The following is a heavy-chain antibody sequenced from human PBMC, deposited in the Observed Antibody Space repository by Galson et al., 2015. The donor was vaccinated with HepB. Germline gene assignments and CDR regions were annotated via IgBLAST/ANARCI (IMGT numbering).Heavy chain of an antibody. CDR2: IYSGGST. J-gene: IGHJ1*01. V-gene: IGHV3-66*01. Sequence: SLRPSCAASGFTVSSNYMSWVRQAPGKGLEWVSVIYSGGSTYYADSVKGRFTISRDNSKNTLYLQMNSLRAEDTAVYYCARATKWELPFQHWGQGTLVTVSS. CDR3: ARATKWELPFQH. CDR1: GFTVSSNY. D-gene: IGHD1-26*01.